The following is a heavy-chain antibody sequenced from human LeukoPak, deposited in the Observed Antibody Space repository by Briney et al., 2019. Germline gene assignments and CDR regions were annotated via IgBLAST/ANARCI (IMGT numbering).Heavy chain of an antibody. CDR3: ARDAVAEGPWYFDL. CDR1: GFTFSSYS. V-gene: IGHV3-21*01. Sequence: KTGGSLRLSCAASGFTFSSYSMNWVRQAPGKGLEWVSSISSSSSYIYYADSVKGRFTISRDNAKNSLYLQMNSLRAEDTAVYYCARDAVAEGPWYFDLWGRGTLVTVSS. J-gene: IGHJ2*01. D-gene: IGHD6-19*01. CDR2: ISSSSSYI.